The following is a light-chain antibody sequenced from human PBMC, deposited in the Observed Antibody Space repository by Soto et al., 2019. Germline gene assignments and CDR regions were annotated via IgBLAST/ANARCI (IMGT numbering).Light chain of an antibody. CDR1: SSDVGSYNL. CDR2: EGS. J-gene: IGLJ2*01. V-gene: IGLV2-23*03. Sequence: QSALTQPASVSGSPGQAITISCTGTSSDVGSYNLVSWYQQHPGKAPKLMIYEGSKRPSGVSNRFSGSKSGNTAYLTISGLQAEDEADYYCCSYAGSSTFVVFGGGTKRTVL. CDR3: CSYAGSSTFVV.